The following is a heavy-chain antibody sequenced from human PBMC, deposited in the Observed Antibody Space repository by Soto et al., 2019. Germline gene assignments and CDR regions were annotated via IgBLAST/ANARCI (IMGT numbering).Heavy chain of an antibody. Sequence: GGSLRLSCAASGFTFSSYAMSWVRQAPGKGLEWVSAISGSGGSTYYADAAKGRVTISRDNSKNTRYLQMNRLRAEDTAVYYCEKGRAAPGWLIRRVNYYGMDVWGQETTVTVSS. CDR3: EKGRAAPGWLIRRVNYYGMDV. CDR2: ISGSGGST. CDR1: GFTFSSYA. J-gene: IGHJ6*02. V-gene: IGHV3-23*01. D-gene: IGHD3-16*01.